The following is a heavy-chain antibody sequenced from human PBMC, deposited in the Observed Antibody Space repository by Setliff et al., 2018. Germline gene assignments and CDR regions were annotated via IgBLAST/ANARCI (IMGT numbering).Heavy chain of an antibody. J-gene: IGHJ5*02. CDR3: ARDGYPGTS. CDR1: GFTFSTYA. V-gene: IGHV3-23*01. Sequence: PGGSLRLSCAASGFTFSTYAMSWVRQAPGKGLAWVSAINYSGGSTYYADSVKGRFIVSRDNARNSLYLQMNSLRVEDTAVYYCARDGYPGTSWGQGTLVTVSS. CDR2: INYSGGST. D-gene: IGHD2-2*03.